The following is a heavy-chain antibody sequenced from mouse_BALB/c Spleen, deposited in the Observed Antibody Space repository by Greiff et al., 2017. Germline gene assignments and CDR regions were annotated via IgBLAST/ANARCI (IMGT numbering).Heavy chain of an antibody. V-gene: IGHV5-17*02. CDR2: ISSGSSTI. J-gene: IGHJ4*01. Sequence: EVKVEESGGGLVQPGGSRKLSCAASGFTFSSFGMHWVRQAPEKGLEWVAYISSGSSTIYYADTVKGRFTISRDNPKNTLFLQMTSLRSEDTAMYYCARRDYDYDVYAMDYWGQGTSVTVSS. CDR1: GFTFSSFG. CDR3: ARRDYDYDVYAMDY. D-gene: IGHD2-4*01.